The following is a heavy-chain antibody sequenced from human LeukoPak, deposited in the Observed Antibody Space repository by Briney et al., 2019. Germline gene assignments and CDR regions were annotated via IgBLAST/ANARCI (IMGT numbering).Heavy chain of an antibody. CDR2: FDPEDGET. D-gene: IGHD3-3*01. Sequence: ASVKVSCKVSGYTLTDLSMHWVRQAPGKGLEWMGGFDPEDGETIYAQKFQSRVTMTEDTSTDTAYMELSSLRSEDTAVYYCATGRFWSGYYTLNANFFDYWGQGTLVTVSS. CDR3: ATGRFWSGYYTLNANFFDY. V-gene: IGHV1-24*01. J-gene: IGHJ4*02. CDR1: GYTLTDLS.